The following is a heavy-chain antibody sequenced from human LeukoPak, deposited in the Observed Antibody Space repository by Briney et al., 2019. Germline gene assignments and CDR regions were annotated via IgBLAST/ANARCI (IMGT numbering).Heavy chain of an antibody. Sequence: PSETLSLTCTVSGGSISSYYWSWIRQPPGKGLEWIGYIYYSGSTNYNPSLKSRVTISVDTSKNQFSLKLSSVTAADTAVYYCARQEGIRGNWFDPWGQGTLVTVSS. D-gene: IGHD1-26*01. CDR2: IYYSGST. CDR3: ARQEGIRGNWFDP. J-gene: IGHJ5*02. CDR1: GGSISSYY. V-gene: IGHV4-59*08.